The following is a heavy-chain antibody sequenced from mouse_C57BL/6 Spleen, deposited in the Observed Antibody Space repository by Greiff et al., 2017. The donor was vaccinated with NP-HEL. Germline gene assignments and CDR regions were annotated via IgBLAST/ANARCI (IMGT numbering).Heavy chain of an antibody. D-gene: IGHD1-1*01. CDR2: ISNLAYSI. Sequence: EVQLVESGGGLVQPGGSLKLSCAASGFTFSDYGMAWVRQAPRKGLEWVAFISNLAYSIYYADTVTGRFTISRENAKNTLYLELSSLRSEDTAMYYCARQGVYYGSSYYFDYWGQGTTLTVSS. V-gene: IGHV5-15*01. CDR1: GFTFSDYG. J-gene: IGHJ2*01. CDR3: ARQGVYYGSSYYFDY.